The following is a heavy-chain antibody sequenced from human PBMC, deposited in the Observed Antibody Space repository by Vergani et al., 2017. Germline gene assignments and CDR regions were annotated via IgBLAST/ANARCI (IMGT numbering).Heavy chain of an antibody. D-gene: IGHD1-1*01. V-gene: IGHV4-59*08. CDR2: IYYSGST. CDR1: GGSISSYY. Sequence: QLQLQESGPGLVKPSETLSLTCTVSGGSISSYYWSWIRQPPGKGLEWIGYIYYSGSTNYNPSLKSRVTISVDTSKNQFSLTLSSVTAADTAVYYCARGRGAGTLFDYWGQGTLVTVSS. CDR3: ARGRGAGTLFDY. J-gene: IGHJ4*02.